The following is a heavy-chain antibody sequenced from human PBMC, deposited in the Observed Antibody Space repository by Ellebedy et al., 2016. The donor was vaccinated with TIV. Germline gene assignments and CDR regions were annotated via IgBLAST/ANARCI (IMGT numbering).Heavy chain of an antibody. CDR3: AKGYSSGCLDV. J-gene: IGHJ6*02. Sequence: ASVKVSXXVSGYTLTELSMHWVRQAPGQGLEWMGWINPNSGGTNYAQKFQGWVTMTRDTSISTAYMELSRLRSEDTAVYYCAKGYSSGCLDVWGQGTTVTVSS. CDR2: INPNSGGT. CDR1: GYTLTELS. D-gene: IGHD6-19*01. V-gene: IGHV1-2*04.